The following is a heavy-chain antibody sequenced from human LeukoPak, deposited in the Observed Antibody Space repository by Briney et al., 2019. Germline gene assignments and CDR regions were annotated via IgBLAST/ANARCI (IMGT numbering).Heavy chain of an antibody. V-gene: IGHV3-53*01. D-gene: IGHD2-15*01. CDR1: GFTVSSNY. Sequence: GGSLRLSCAASGFTVSSNYMSWVRQAPGKGLEWVSVIYSGGSTYYADSVKGRFTISRDNSKNTLYLQMNSLRAEDTAVYYCAKGGLVVAANGNWFDPWGQGTLVTVSS. J-gene: IGHJ5*02. CDR2: IYSGGST. CDR3: AKGGLVVAANGNWFDP.